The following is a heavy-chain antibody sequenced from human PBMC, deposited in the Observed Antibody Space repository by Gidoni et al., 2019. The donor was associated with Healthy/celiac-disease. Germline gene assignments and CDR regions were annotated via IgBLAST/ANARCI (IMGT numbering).Heavy chain of an antibody. V-gene: IGHV4-30-2*01. CDR3: ARVGYYDSSGYYAEYYFDY. CDR2: IYHSGST. J-gene: IGHJ4*02. D-gene: IGHD3-22*01. CDR1: GGSISSGGYS. Sequence: QLQLQESGSGLVKPSQTLSLTCAVSGGSISSGGYSWSWIRQPPGKGLEWIGYIYHSGSTYYNPSLKSRVTISVDRSKNQFSLKLSSVTAADTAVYYCARVGYYDSSGYYAEYYFDYWGQGTLVTVSS.